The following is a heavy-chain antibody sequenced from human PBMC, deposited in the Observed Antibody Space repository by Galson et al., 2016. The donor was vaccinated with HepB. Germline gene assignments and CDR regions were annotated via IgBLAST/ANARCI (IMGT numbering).Heavy chain of an antibody. CDR2: IRSKAYGRTT. J-gene: IGHJ4*02. CDR1: GFTFGDYA. Sequence: SLRLSCATSGFTFGDYAVTWVRQAPGRGLEWLGFIRSKAYGRTTEYAASVKGRFSISRDDAKSIAYLQMNSLKNDDTAVYYCARGWIQLWPSAAYFDYWGQGTLVTVSS. CDR3: ARGWIQLWPSAAYFDY. D-gene: IGHD5-18*01. V-gene: IGHV3-49*04.